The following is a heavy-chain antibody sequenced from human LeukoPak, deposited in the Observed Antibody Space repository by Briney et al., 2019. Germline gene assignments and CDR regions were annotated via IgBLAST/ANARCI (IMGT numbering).Heavy chain of an antibody. CDR3: ARAGTYYYDSSGFL. CDR1: GGSISSNY. CDR2: IHYSGST. V-gene: IGHV4-59*01. D-gene: IGHD3-22*01. Sequence: SETLSLTCTVSGGSISSNYWSWIRQSPGKGLEWIGYIHYSGSTNYNPSLESRVTISVDTSKNQFSLKLSSVTAADTAVYYCARAGTYYYDSSGFLWGQGSLVTVSS. J-gene: IGHJ4*02.